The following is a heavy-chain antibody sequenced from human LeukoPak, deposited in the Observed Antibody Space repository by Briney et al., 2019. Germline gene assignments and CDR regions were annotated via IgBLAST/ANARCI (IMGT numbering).Heavy chain of an antibody. D-gene: IGHD6-19*01. CDR3: ARELHSSGLHERDY. CDR2: INTNTGNP. Sequence: ASVKVSCKASGYTFTSYGISWVRQAPGQGLEWMGWINTNTGNPTYAQGFTGRFVFSLDTSVSTAYLQISSLKAEDTAVYYRARELHSSGLHERDYWGQGTLVTVSS. CDR1: GYTFTSYG. V-gene: IGHV7-4-1*02. J-gene: IGHJ4*02.